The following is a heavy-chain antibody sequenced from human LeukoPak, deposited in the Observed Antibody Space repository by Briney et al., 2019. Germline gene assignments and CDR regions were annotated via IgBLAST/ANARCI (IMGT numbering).Heavy chain of an antibody. D-gene: IGHD6-13*01. CDR2: ISSSSSYI. Sequence: GGSLRLSCAASGFTFSSYSMNWVRQAPGKGLEWVSSISSSSSYIYYADSVKGRFTISRDNAKNSLYLQMNSLRAEDTAVYYCARDGLRYSSSWYPYYYYGTDVWGQGTTVTVSS. J-gene: IGHJ6*02. V-gene: IGHV3-21*01. CDR3: ARDGLRYSSSWYPYYYYGTDV. CDR1: GFTFSSYS.